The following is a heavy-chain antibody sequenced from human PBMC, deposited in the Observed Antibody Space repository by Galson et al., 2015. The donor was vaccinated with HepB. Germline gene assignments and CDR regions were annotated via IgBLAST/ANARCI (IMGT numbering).Heavy chain of an antibody. J-gene: IGHJ5*02. CDR1: GFTFSNFA. CDR3: ARNIGRWELPWANYFDP. Sequence: SLRLSCAASGFTFSNFAMSWVRQTPGKGLKWVSTITFSGINEITYYADSVKGRFTISRDNSKNTLDLQMNSLRAEDTAVYYCARNIGRWELPWANYFDPWGQGTLVTVSS. CDR2: ITFSGINEIT. D-gene: IGHD1-26*01. V-gene: IGHV3-23*01.